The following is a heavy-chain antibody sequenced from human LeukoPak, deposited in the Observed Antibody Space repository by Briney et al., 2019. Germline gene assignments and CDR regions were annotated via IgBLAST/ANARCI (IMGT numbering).Heavy chain of an antibody. CDR2: ISGSGGST. D-gene: IGHD3-22*01. Sequence: GGSLRLSCAASGFTFSSYAMSWVRQAPGKGLEWVSAISGSGGSTYYADSVRGRFTISRDNSKNTLYLQMNSLRAEDTAVYYCAKDSRRYDSSGYYPTVPTWGQGTLVTVSS. CDR1: GFTFSSYA. CDR3: AKDSRRYDSSGYYPTVPT. V-gene: IGHV3-23*01. J-gene: IGHJ5*02.